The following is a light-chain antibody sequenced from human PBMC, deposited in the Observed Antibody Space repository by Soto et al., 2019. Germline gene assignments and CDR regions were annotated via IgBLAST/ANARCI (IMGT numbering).Light chain of an antibody. Sequence: QSVLTQPPSASGTPGQTVTISCYGSSSNMGSNTVHWFQQFPGTAPKLLIYTNDQRPSGVPDRFSGSNSGTSASLAISGLQFEEGVVYFCPVWGNGVNGRVFGGGTKVPVL. J-gene: IGLJ1*01. CDR3: PVWGNGVNGRV. CDR1: SSNMGSNT. V-gene: IGLV1-44*01. CDR2: TND.